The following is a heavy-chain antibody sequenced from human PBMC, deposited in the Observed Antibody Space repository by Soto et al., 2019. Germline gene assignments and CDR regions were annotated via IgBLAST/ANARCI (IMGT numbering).Heavy chain of an antibody. V-gene: IGHV3-30*18. CDR3: AKGSVLGYCTGGSCYGDAFDI. J-gene: IGHJ3*02. D-gene: IGHD2-15*01. Sequence: QVQLVESGGGVVQPGRSLRLSCAASGFTFSHYGMNWVRQAPGKGLEWVALISYDGSNKHYEDSVKGRFTISRDNSDNTLYRQMSSLTTEDTAVYYCAKGSVLGYCTGGSCYGDAFDICVQGTMVTVSS. CDR2: ISYDGSNK. CDR1: GFTFSHYG.